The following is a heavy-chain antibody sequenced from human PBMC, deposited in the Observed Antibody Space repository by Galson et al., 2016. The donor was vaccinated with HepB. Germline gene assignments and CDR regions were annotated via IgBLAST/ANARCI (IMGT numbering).Heavy chain of an antibody. Sequence: SLRLSCAASGLNVRSSYMSWVRQAPGRGLEWVSVVYAGGTTKSYADSVKGRFTISRDNSKNTLYLQMNSLRGEDTALYYCARDMYTTARDYWGQGTLVTVSS. V-gene: IGHV3-66*01. CDR1: GLNVRSSY. J-gene: IGHJ4*02. CDR3: ARDMYTTARDY. CDR2: VYAGGTTK. D-gene: IGHD2/OR15-2a*01.